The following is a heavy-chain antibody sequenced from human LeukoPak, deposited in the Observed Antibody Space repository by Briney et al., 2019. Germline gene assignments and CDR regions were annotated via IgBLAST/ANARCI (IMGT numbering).Heavy chain of an antibody. CDR1: GYTFTSYG. D-gene: IGHD5-12*01. CDR2: MNPNSGNT. V-gene: IGHV1-8*02. J-gene: IGHJ4*02. Sequence: ASVKVSCKASGYTFTSYGISWVRQAPGQGLEWMGWMNPNSGNTGCAQKFQGRVTMTRNTSISTAYMELSSLRSEDTAVYYCARSIRVATGFDYWGQGTLVTVSS. CDR3: ARSIRVATGFDY.